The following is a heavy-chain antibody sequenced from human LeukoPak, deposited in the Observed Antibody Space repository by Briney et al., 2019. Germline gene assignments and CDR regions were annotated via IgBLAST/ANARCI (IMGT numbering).Heavy chain of an antibody. J-gene: IGHJ3*02. Sequence: GGSLRLSCAASGLTVSSNYMSWVRRAPGKGLEWVSVIYSGGSTYYADSVKGRFTISRDNSKNTLYLQMNSLRAEDTAVYYCARHKIQLWLPGAFDIWGQGTMVTVFS. V-gene: IGHV3-53*01. D-gene: IGHD5-18*01. CDR2: IYSGGST. CDR3: ARHKIQLWLPGAFDI. CDR1: GLTVSSNY.